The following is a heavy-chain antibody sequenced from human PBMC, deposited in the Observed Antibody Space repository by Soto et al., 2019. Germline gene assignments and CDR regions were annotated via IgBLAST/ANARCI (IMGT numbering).Heavy chain of an antibody. CDR1: GFTFSDYY. Sequence: GGSLRLSCAASGFTFSDYYMSWIRQAPGKGLEWVSYISSSGSTIYYADSVKGRFTISRDNAKNSLYLQMNSLRAEDMAVYYCARATYDFWSGSPYYFDYWGQGTLVTVSS. CDR2: ISSSGSTI. V-gene: IGHV3-11*01. J-gene: IGHJ4*02. D-gene: IGHD3-3*01. CDR3: ARATYDFWSGSPYYFDY.